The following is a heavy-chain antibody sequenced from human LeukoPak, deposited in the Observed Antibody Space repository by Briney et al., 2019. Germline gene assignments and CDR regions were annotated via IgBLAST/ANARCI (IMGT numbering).Heavy chain of an antibody. CDR3: ATGYNYGLYYFDY. CDR1: GFTFSSYA. CDR2: ISGSGDSG. V-gene: IGHV3-23*01. D-gene: IGHD5-18*01. Sequence: PGGSLRLSCAASGFTFSSYAMSWVRQAPGKGLEWVSAISGSGDSGYYADSVKGRFTISRDNSKNTLYLQMNSPRAEDTAVYYCATGYNYGLYYFDYWGQGTLVTVSS. J-gene: IGHJ4*02.